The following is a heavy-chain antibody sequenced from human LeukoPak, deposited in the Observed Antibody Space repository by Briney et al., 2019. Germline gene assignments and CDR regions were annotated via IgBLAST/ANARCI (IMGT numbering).Heavy chain of an antibody. CDR3: ARDLPVATVRGHYMDA. CDR1: GFTFNHYS. Sequence: GGSLRLSCAASGFTFNHYSMNWVRQAPGKGLEWVSSISSSSSYIYYADSVKGRFTTSRDNAKNSLYPQMNSLRAEDTAVYYCARDLPVATVRGHYMDAWGKGTTVTVSS. V-gene: IGHV3-21*01. J-gene: IGHJ6*03. D-gene: IGHD4-11*01. CDR2: ISSSSSYI.